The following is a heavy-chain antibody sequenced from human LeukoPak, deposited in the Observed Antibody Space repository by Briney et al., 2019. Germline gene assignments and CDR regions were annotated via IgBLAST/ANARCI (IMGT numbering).Heavy chain of an antibody. D-gene: IGHD2-2*01. V-gene: IGHV3-33*01. J-gene: IGHJ6*03. CDR1: GLTFTTYG. Sequence: PGGSLRLSCAASGLTFTTYGMHWVRQAPGKGLEWVAVIWNDGTNTYCADSVKGRFTISRDNSKNMLYLQMNSLRAEDTAVYYCARGLYCTSTSCYFGGGNYYYYMDVWGKGTTVTVSS. CDR2: IWNDGTNT. CDR3: ARGLYCTSTSCYFGGGNYYYYMDV.